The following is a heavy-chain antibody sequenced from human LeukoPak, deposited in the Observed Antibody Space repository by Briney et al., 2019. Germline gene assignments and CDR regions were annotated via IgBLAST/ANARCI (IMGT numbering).Heavy chain of an antibody. CDR1: GVSVMSYY. Sequence: SETLSLTCSVSGVSVMSYYWSWIRQPPGKGLEWLGYIYSNGSTNFHPSLKSRLTISVDTSKNQISLKLTSVTVADTAVYYCARSGGGYTATILGYFFDYWGQGALVTVSS. J-gene: IGHJ4*02. CDR3: ARSGGGYTATILGYFFDY. D-gene: IGHD5-18*01. CDR2: IYSNGST. V-gene: IGHV4-59*02.